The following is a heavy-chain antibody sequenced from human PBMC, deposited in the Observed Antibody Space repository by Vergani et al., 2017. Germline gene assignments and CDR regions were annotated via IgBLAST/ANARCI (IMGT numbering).Heavy chain of an antibody. Sequence: QVQLVQSGAEVKKPGASVKVSCKASGYTFTSYDINWVRQATGQELEWMGWMNPNSGNTGYAQKFQGRVTMTRNTSISTAYMELSSLRSEDTAVYYCARVHYDYVWGSYRADYWGQGTLVTVSS. D-gene: IGHD3-16*02. J-gene: IGHJ4*02. CDR2: MNPNSGNT. CDR3: ARVHYDYVWGSYRADY. CDR1: GYTFTSYD. V-gene: IGHV1-8*01.